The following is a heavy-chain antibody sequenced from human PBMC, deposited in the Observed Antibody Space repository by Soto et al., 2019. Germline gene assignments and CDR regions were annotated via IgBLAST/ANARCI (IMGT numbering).Heavy chain of an antibody. J-gene: IGHJ6*02. CDR3: AREAILFPGVIVSYGMDV. D-gene: IGHD2-21*01. CDR2: INPRSGNT. Sequence: VQLVPSGAEVKNPGASVKVSCKASGYSFTRHDINWVRQAHGQGLEWMGWINPRSGNTGYAQRFLGRLTMTTDHPTSTPYMDLRGLTSEYTDIYYCAREAILFPGVIVSYGMDVWGQGTKVPVPS. V-gene: IGHV1-8*01. CDR1: GYSFTRHD.